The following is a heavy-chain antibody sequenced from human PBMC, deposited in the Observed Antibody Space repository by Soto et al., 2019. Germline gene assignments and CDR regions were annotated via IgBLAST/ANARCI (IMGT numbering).Heavy chain of an antibody. Sequence: PVGSLRLSCAASGFTFRSYAMSWVRQAPGKGLEWVSAISGSGGSTYYADSVKGRFTISRDNSKNTLYLQMNSLRAEDTAVYYCAKVAMIPLSRGTFDYWGQGTLVTVSS. V-gene: IGHV3-23*01. CDR2: ISGSGGST. CDR1: GFTFRSYA. J-gene: IGHJ4*02. D-gene: IGHD3-22*01. CDR3: AKVAMIPLSRGTFDY.